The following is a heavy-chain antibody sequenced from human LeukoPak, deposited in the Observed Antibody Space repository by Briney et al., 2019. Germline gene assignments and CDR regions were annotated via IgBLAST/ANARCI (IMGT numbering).Heavy chain of an antibody. J-gene: IGHJ4*02. Sequence: SRTLSLTCIVSGGSLSSGDYYWSWIRQPPGKGREWIGYIYYSGSTYYNPSLKSRVVISLDTSKNQFSLKLTSVTAADTAVYYCARESLGGHYFDYWGQGILVTVSS. CDR1: GGSLSSGDYY. CDR3: ARESLGGHYFDY. D-gene: IGHD3-16*01. V-gene: IGHV4-30-4*08. CDR2: IYYSGST.